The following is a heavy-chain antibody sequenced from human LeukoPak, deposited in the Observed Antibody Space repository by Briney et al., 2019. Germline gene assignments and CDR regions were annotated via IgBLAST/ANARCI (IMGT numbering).Heavy chain of an antibody. CDR3: ARSGTYSGDNWFDP. D-gene: IGHD1-26*01. Sequence: SETLSLTCTVFGGSTSSYYWSWIRQPPGKGLEWIGYIYYGGSTDYNPSLKSRVIISADTSKNQFSLKLNSVTAADTAVYYCARSGTYSGDNWFDPWGQGTLVTVSS. CDR2: IYYGGST. V-gene: IGHV4-59*01. CDR1: GGSTSSYY. J-gene: IGHJ5*02.